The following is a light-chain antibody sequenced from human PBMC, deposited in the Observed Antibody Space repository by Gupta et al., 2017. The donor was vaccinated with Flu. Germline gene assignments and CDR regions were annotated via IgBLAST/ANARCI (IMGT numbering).Light chain of an antibody. Sequence: QSALTQPASVSGSPCQSITISCTGTSSDVGGYNYVSWYQQHPGKAPNLMIYEVSNRPAGVANRFSGSKSGNTASLTISGLQEEDEADYYCRSYTSSSTVVFGGGTKLTVL. J-gene: IGLJ2*01. V-gene: IGLV2-14*01. CDR1: SSDVGGYNY. CDR3: RSYTSSSTVV. CDR2: EVS.